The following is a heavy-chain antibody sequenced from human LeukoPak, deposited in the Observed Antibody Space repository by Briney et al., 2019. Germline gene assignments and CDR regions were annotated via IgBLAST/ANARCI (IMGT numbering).Heavy chain of an antibody. D-gene: IGHD3-22*01. J-gene: IGHJ4*02. Sequence: GGSLRLSCAASGFTFSSYAMSWVRQAPGKGLEWVSAISGSGGSTYYADSVKGRVTISRDNSKNTLYLQMNSLRAEDTAVYYCAKDAPRDYYDSSGYRPFDYWGQGTLVTVSS. CDR3: AKDAPRDYYDSSGYRPFDY. CDR2: ISGSGGST. CDR1: GFTFSSYA. V-gene: IGHV3-23*01.